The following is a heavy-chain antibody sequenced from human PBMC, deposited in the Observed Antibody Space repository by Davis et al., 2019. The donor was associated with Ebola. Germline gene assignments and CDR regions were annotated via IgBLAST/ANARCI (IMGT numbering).Heavy chain of an antibody. D-gene: IGHD6-6*01. CDR1: GGSISSSSYY. CDR3: ARENIAARRGFDY. V-gene: IGHV4-39*07. CDR2: IYYSGST. Sequence: PSETLSLTCTVSGGSISSSSYYWGWIRQPPGKGLEWIGSIYYSGSTYYNPSLKSRVTISVDTSKNQFSLRRSSVTAADTAVYYCARENIAARRGFDYWGQGTLVTVSS. J-gene: IGHJ4*02.